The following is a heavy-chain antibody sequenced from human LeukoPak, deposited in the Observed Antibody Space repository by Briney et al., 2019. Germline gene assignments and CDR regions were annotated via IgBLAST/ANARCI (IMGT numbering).Heavy chain of an antibody. Sequence: SETLSLTCTVSGGSISSYYWSWIRQPPGKGLEWIGRIYTSGSTNYNPSLKSRVTMSVDTSKNQFSLKLSSVTAADTAVYYCARSRIAAADNWFDPWGQGTLVTVSS. CDR2: IYTSGST. V-gene: IGHV4-4*07. D-gene: IGHD6-13*01. J-gene: IGHJ5*02. CDR3: ARSRIAAADNWFDP. CDR1: GGSISSYY.